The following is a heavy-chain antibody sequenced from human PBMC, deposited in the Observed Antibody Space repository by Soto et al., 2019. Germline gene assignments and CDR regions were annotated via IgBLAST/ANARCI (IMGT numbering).Heavy chain of an antibody. Sequence: ASVKVSCKASGYTFTGYGISWVRQAPGQGLEWMGWISAYNGNTNYAQKLQGRVTMTTDTSTSTAYMELRSLRSDDTAVYYCARLKSYELLWFGPDYWGQGTLVTVSS. CDR2: ISAYNGNT. CDR3: ARLKSYELLWFGPDY. CDR1: GYTFTGYG. D-gene: IGHD3-10*01. V-gene: IGHV1-18*04. J-gene: IGHJ4*02.